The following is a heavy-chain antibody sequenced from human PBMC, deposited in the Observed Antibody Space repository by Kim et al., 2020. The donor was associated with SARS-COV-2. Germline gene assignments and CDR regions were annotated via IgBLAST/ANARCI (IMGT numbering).Heavy chain of an antibody. D-gene: IGHD2-15*01. V-gene: IGHV3-73*01. Sequence: GGSLRLSCAGSGLSFIGSTMHWVRQASGKGLEWVGRIRSKANSYATEYAASVKGRFTISSDDSKNTPYLQMNSLKTEDTALYYCSPQGGGTRGDYYGMAVGGEGPTVTVST. J-gene: IGHJ6*04. CDR3: SPQGGGTRGDYYGMAV. CDR1: GLSFIGST. CDR2: IRSKANSYAT.